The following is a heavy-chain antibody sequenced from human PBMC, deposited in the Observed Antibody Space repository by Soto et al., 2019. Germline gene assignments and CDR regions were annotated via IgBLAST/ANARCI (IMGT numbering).Heavy chain of an antibody. D-gene: IGHD6-13*01. V-gene: IGHV4-61*01. CDR3: AAGEASSRNLAPYYLDF. CDR2: IHYSGTT. CDR1: GDSVSSGSYS. J-gene: IGHJ4*02. Sequence: SETLSLTCTVSGDSVSSGSYSWTWIRQPPGKGLEWIGYIHYSGTTSFFPSYNPCLRSRVTISEDTSKNQFSLKLLSVTIADTAVYFCAAGEASSRNLAPYYLDFWGQGTLVTVSS.